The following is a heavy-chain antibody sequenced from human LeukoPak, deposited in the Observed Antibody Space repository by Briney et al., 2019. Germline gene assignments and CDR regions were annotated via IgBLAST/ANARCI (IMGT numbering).Heavy chain of an antibody. D-gene: IGHD3-10*01. CDR2: INSDGSST. V-gene: IGHV3-74*01. CDR1: GFTFSSYW. Sequence: GGSLRLSCAASGFTFSSYWMHWVRQAPGKGLVWVSRINSDGSSTSYADSVRGRFSISRDNAKNTLYLQMNSLRAEDTAVYYCAKDLTMVRVFDYWGQGTLVTVSS. J-gene: IGHJ4*02. CDR3: AKDLTMVRVFDY.